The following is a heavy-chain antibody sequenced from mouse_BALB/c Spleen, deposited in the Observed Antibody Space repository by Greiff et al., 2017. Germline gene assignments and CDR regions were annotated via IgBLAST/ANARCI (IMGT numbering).Heavy chain of an antibody. CDR1: GYTFTSYT. V-gene: IGHV1-4*01. CDR2: INPSSGYT. J-gene: IGHJ2*01. CDR3: ARKIYDGYYGY. Sequence: VKLQQSGAELARPGASVKMSCKASGYTFTSYTMHWVKQRPGQGLEWIGYINPSSGYTNYNQKFKDKATLTADKSSSTAYMQLSSLTSEDSAVYYCARKIYDGYYGYWGQGTTLTVSS. D-gene: IGHD2-3*01.